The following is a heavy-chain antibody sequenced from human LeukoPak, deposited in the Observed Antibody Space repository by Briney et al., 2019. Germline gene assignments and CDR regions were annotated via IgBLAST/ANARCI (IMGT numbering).Heavy chain of an antibody. D-gene: IGHD3-3*01. Sequence: GESLKISCQASGYTFTDYWIGWVRQMPGKGLEWMGIIFPCDSDTRYSPSFQGQVTISVDKSIIKFYLQWSSLKASDTAMFYCATSLMTLFEVAKTLDAFDLWGQGTMVSVSS. CDR1: GYTFTDYW. CDR3: ATSLMTLFEVAKTLDAFDL. CDR2: IFPCDSDT. J-gene: IGHJ3*01. V-gene: IGHV5-51*01.